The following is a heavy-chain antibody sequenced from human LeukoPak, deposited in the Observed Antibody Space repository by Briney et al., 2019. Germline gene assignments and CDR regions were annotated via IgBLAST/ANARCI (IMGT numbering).Heavy chain of an antibody. CDR3: ARDLGEKVMAFDF. CDR2: INPVGGSA. J-gene: IGHJ4*02. CDR1: GFTFHSNY. Sequence: ASVKVSCKASGFTFHSNYVHWLRLAPAQGLEWMGMINPVGGSASYSERFQDRITMTRDTSTNTVFMELSSLRSEDTAVYYCARDLGEKVMAFDFWGQGSLVTVSS. V-gene: IGHV1-46*02. D-gene: IGHD5-24*01.